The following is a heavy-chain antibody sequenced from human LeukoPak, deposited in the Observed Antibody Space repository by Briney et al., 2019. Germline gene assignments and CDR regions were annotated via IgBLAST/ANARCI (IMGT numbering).Heavy chain of an antibody. J-gene: IGHJ4*02. Sequence: SETLSLTYTVSTGSFSGYYWSWIRQPPGKGLEWIGYIYHSGSTYYNPSLKSRVTISVDRSKNQFSLKLSSVTAADTAVYYCARVRYSSSSGIDYWGQGTLVTVSS. CDR2: IYHSGST. CDR1: TGSFSGYY. D-gene: IGHD6-6*01. V-gene: IGHV4-59*12. CDR3: ARVRYSSSSGIDY.